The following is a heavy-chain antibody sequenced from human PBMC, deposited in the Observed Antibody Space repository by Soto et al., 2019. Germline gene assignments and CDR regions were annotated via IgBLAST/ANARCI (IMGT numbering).Heavy chain of an antibody. Sequence: QVHLVESGGGVVQPERSLRLSCAASGFTFSSYAMHWVRQAPGKGLEWVAVISYEGSNKYYADSVQGRFTISRDNSKNTLYLQMNSLRAEDTAVYHCARDRWELLGGFDYWGQGTLVTVSS. J-gene: IGHJ4*02. CDR1: GFTFSSYA. V-gene: IGHV3-30-3*01. CDR3: ARDRWELLGGFDY. D-gene: IGHD1-26*01. CDR2: ISYEGSNK.